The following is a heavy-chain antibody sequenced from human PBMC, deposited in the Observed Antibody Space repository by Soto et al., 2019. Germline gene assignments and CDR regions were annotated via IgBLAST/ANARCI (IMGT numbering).Heavy chain of an antibody. CDR1: GFTFSSYA. V-gene: IGHV3-23*01. D-gene: IGHD3-3*01. J-gene: IGHJ3*02. CDR3: AAYGRRSGYYILGAFDI. Sequence: GGSLRLSCAASGFTFSSYAMSWVRQAPGKGLEWVSGISSSGGSTYYADSVKGRFTISRDNSKNTLYLEMNGLRAEDTAVYYCAAYGRRSGYYILGAFDIWGQGTMVTVSS. CDR2: ISSSGGST.